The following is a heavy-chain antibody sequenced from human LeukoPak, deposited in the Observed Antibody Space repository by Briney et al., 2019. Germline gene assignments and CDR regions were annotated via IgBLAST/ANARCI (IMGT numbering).Heavy chain of an antibody. CDR2: ITISGGST. CDR1: GFTFSSYA. CDR3: GRANRRNYVRDDAYDV. J-gene: IGHJ3*01. V-gene: IGHV3-23*01. D-gene: IGHD1-7*01. Sequence: PGGSLRLSCAAAGFTFSSYAMTWVRQSPGKGLEWISTITISGGSTYYADSLKGRFTVSRDDSKNTLYLQMNSLRADDTAVYYCGRANRRNYVRDDAYDVWGQGIMVTVSS.